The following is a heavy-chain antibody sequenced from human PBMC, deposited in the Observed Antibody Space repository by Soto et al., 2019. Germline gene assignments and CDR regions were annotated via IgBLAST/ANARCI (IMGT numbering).Heavy chain of an antibody. V-gene: IGHV4-34*01. Sequence: SETLSLTCAVYGGSFSGYYWSWIRQPPGKGLEWIGEINHSGSTNYNPSLKSRVTISVDTSKDQFSLKLSSVTAADTAVYYCASVEGGDYIWGSYRYTLFGYWGQGTLVTVSS. CDR3: ASVEGGDYIWGSYRYTLFGY. J-gene: IGHJ4*02. D-gene: IGHD3-16*02. CDR2: INHSGST. CDR1: GGSFSGYY.